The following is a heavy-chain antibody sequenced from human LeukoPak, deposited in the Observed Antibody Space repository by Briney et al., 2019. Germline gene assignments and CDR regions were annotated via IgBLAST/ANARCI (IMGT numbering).Heavy chain of an antibody. CDR1: GGSFSSYA. J-gene: IGHJ4*02. D-gene: IGHD6-25*01. V-gene: IGHV1-69*05. Sequence: GASVKVSCKASGGSFSSYAISWVRQAPGQGLEWMGGIIPIFGTANYAQKFQERVTITRDMSTSTAYMELSSLRSEDTAVYYCAAVLSGPGYWGQGTLVTVSS. CDR3: AAVLSGPGY. CDR2: IIPIFGTA.